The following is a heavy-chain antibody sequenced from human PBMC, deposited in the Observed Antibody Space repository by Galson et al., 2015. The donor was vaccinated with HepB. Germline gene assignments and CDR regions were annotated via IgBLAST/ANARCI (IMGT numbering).Heavy chain of an antibody. CDR1: GFTFSSYG. D-gene: IGHD3-22*01. J-gene: IGHJ6*02. Sequence: SLRLSCAASGFTFSSYGMHWVRQAPGKGLEWVAVISYDGSNKYYAGSVKGRFTISRDNSKNTLYLQMNSLRAEDTAVYYCAKAGNYYDSSVRGGMDVWGQGTTVTVSS. V-gene: IGHV3-30*18. CDR2: ISYDGSNK. CDR3: AKAGNYYDSSVRGGMDV.